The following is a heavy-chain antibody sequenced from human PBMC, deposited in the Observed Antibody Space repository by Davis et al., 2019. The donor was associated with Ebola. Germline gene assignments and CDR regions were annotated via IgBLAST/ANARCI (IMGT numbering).Heavy chain of an antibody. D-gene: IGHD2-2*01. V-gene: IGHV1-46*01. CDR2: VNPSGGST. CDR3: ARGARGSSTTQGRFGYGMDV. J-gene: IGHJ6*02. Sequence: ASVKVSCKASGYTFTSYYMHWVRQAPGQGLEWMGIVNPSGGSTSYAQKFQGRVTMTRDTSTSTVYMELSSLRSEDTAVYYCARGARGSSTTQGRFGYGMDVWGQGTTVTVSS. CDR1: GYTFTSYY.